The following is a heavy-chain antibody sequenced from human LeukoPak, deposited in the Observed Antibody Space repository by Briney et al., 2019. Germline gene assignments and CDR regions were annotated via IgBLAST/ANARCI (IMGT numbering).Heavy chain of an antibody. CDR1: GFTFSSYG. J-gene: IGHJ4*02. CDR2: ISYDGSNK. CDR3: AKGGLTNDY. V-gene: IGHV3-30*18. D-gene: IGHD1-1*01. Sequence: GGSLRLSCAASGFTFSSYGMHWVRQAPGKGLERVAVISYDGSNKYYADSVKGRFTISRDNSKNTLYLQMNSLRAEDTAVYYCAKGGLTNDYWGQGTLVTVSS.